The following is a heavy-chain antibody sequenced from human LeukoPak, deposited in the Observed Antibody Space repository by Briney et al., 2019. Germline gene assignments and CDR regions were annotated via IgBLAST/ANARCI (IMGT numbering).Heavy chain of an antibody. Sequence: SVKVSCKASGGTFSSYAISWVRQAPGQGLEWMGGIIPIFGTANYAQKFQGRVTITADKSTSTAYMELSSLRSEDTAVYYCARVRYDFWSGYYTSWGQGTLVTVSS. CDR2: IIPIFGTA. CDR1: GGTFSSYA. D-gene: IGHD3-3*01. J-gene: IGHJ4*02. CDR3: ARVRYDFWSGYYTS. V-gene: IGHV1-69*06.